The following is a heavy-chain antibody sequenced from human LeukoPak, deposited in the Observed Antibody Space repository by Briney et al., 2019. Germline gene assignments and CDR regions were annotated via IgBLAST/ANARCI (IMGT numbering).Heavy chain of an antibody. J-gene: IGHJ4*02. V-gene: IGHV4-59*01. CDR3: ARDVVGGGNFDY. D-gene: IGHD1-26*01. CDR1: GDSISSYY. CDR2: SYYSGST. Sequence: PSETLSLTCTVSGDSISSYYWSWIRQPPGKGLEWIGCSYYSGSTNYNPSLKSRVTISVDTSKNQFSLKLSSVTAADTAVYYCARDVVGGGNFDYWGQGILGTVSS.